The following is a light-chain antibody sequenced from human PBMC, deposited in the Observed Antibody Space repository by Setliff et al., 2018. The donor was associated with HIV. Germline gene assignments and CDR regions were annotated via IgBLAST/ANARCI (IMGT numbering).Light chain of an antibody. Sequence: ALTQPASVSGSPGQSITISCTGTSSDIGRYNLVSWYQQYPGKAPKLMIYQATKRPSGVSNRFSGSKSGNAASLTISGLQAEDEADYYCCSNTGSNTYVFGSGTKV. CDR3: CSNTGSNTYV. CDR2: QAT. CDR1: SSDIGRYNL. V-gene: IGLV2-23*01. J-gene: IGLJ1*01.